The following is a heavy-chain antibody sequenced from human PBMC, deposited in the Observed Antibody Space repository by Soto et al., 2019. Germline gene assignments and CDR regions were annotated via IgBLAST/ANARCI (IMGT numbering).Heavy chain of an antibody. D-gene: IGHD6-6*01. CDR3: ARDDQYSSSSYYYGMDV. CDR2: IYTSGST. CDR1: GGSISSYY. J-gene: IGHJ6*02. Sequence: SETLSLTCTVAGGSISSYYWSWIRQPAGKGLEWIGRIYTSGSTNYNPSLKSRVTMSVDTSKNQFSLKLSSVTAADTAVYYCARDDQYSSSSYYYGMDVWGQGTTVTVSS. V-gene: IGHV4-4*07.